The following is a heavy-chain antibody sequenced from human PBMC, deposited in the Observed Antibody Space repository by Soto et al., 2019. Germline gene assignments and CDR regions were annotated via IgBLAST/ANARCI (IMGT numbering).Heavy chain of an antibody. CDR3: ARIPVITYSYFEY. J-gene: IGHJ4*02. D-gene: IGHD3-22*01. CDR2: ISSSSSYI. V-gene: IGHV3-21*01. CDR1: GFTFSSYS. Sequence: GGSLRLSCAASGFTFSSYSMNWVRQAPGKGLEWVSSISSSSSYIYYADSVKGRFTISRDNAKNSLYLQMNSLRAEDTAVYYCARIPVITYSYFEYSGQGPLVTVSS.